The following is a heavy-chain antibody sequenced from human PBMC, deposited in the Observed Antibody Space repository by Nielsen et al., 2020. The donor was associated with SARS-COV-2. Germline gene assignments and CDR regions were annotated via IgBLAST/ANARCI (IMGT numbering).Heavy chain of an antibody. CDR2: IKQDGSEK. CDR1: GFTFSSYW. CDR3: ARQNWNDAFDI. J-gene: IGHJ3*02. Sequence: GESLKISCAASGFTFSSYWMSWVRQAPGKGLEWVANIKQDGSEKYYVDSVKGRFTISRDNAKNSLYLQMNSLRAEDTAVYYCARQNWNDAFDIWGQGTMVTVSS. D-gene: IGHD1-1*01. V-gene: IGHV3-7*03.